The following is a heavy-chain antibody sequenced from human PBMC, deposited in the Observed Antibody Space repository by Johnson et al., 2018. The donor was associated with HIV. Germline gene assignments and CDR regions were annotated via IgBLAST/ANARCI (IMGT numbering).Heavy chain of an antibody. V-gene: IGHV3-30*04. CDR1: GFTFSDYA. Sequence: QMMLVESGGGVVQPGRSLRLSCSASGFTFSDYAMHWVRQAPGKGLQWVAVISYDGNTKYYADSVKGRFTISRDNSKSTLYLQMNSLRVEDTAVYYCTVHSGERTDHDAFDIWGQGTMVTVSS. D-gene: IGHD1-26*01. J-gene: IGHJ3*02. CDR3: TVHSGERTDHDAFDI. CDR2: ISYDGNTK.